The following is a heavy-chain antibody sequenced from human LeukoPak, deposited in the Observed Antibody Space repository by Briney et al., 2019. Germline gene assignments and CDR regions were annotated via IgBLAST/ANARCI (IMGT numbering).Heavy chain of an antibody. CDR1: GGSFSGYY. CDR2: INHSGST. Sequence: SETLSLTCAVYGGSFSGYYWSWIRQPPGKGLEWIGEINHSGSTNYNPSLKSRVTISVDTFKNQFSLKLSSVTAADTAVYYCAAREVTRTFQHWGQGTLVTVSS. CDR3: AAREVTRTFQH. J-gene: IGHJ1*01. V-gene: IGHV4-34*01. D-gene: IGHD2-21*02.